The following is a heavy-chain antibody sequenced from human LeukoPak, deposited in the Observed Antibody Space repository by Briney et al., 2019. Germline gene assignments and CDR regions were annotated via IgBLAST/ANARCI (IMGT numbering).Heavy chain of an antibody. CDR2: INHSGST. CDR1: GGSFSGYY. CDR3: ARARTYSSGWQPFDY. D-gene: IGHD6-19*01. V-gene: IGHV4-34*01. Sequence: SETLSLTCAVYGGSFSGYYWSWIRQPPGKGLEWIGEINHSGSTNYNPSLKSRVSMALDTSKNQFSLKLSSVTAADTAVYYCARARTYSSGWQPFDYWGQGTLVTVSS. J-gene: IGHJ4*02.